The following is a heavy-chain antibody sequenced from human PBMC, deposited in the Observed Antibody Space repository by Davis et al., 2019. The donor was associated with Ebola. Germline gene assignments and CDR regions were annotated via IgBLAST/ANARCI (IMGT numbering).Heavy chain of an antibody. Sequence: PGGSLRLSCAASGFTFSSYSMNWVRQAPGKGLEWVSYISSRSGTIYYADSVKGRFTLSRDNAKNSLYLQMNSLRDEDTAVYYCARGTYSNFDYWGQGTLVTVSS. CDR2: ISSRSGTI. D-gene: IGHD4-11*01. CDR1: GFTFSSYS. CDR3: ARGTYSNFDY. J-gene: IGHJ4*02. V-gene: IGHV3-48*02.